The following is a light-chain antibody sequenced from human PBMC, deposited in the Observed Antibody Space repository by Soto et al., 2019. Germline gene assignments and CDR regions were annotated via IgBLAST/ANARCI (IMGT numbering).Light chain of an antibody. CDR2: SNN. CDR1: SSNIGSNT. CDR3: AAWDDSLNGYVV. V-gene: IGLV1-44*01. Sequence: QSVLTQPPSASGTPGQRVTISCSGSSSNIGSNTVNCYQQLPGTAPKLLIYSNNQRPSGVPDRFSGSKSGTSASLAISGLQSEDEDDYYCAAWDDSLNGYVVFGGGTKLTVL. J-gene: IGLJ2*01.